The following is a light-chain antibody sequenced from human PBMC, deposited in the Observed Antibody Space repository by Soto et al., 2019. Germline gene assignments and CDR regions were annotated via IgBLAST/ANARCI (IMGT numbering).Light chain of an antibody. J-gene: IGLJ2*01. CDR1: SSDVGAYDY. CDR3: SSYAKSVSVV. CDR2: DVS. Sequence: QSALTQPASVSGSPGQSIAISCTGTSSDVGAYDYVSWYQQHPGEAPKVKIYDVSHRPSGVSDRFSGSKSGNTASLTISGLQAEDEADYYCSSYAKSVSVVFGGGTKVTVL. V-gene: IGLV2-14*01.